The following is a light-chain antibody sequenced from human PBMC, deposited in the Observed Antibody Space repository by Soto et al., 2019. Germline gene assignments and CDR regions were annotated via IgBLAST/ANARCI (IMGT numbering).Light chain of an antibody. CDR2: EGS. Sequence: DIVLTQSPATLSLSPGQTATLSCRASQSVSSYLAWYQQKAGQAPRLLIYEGSNRATGIPTRFSGSGSGTDFTLTISGLGPEDFAVYYCQQRNNWPWTFGQGTKVDI. CDR3: QQRNNWPWT. V-gene: IGKV3-11*01. J-gene: IGKJ1*01. CDR1: QSVSSY.